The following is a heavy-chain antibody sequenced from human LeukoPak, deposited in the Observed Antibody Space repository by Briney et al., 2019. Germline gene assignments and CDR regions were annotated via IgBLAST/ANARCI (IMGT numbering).Heavy chain of an antibody. CDR2: IYTSGST. Sequence: SQTLSLTCTVSGGSISSGSYYWSWIRQPAGKGLEWIGRIYTSGSTNYNPSLKSRVTISVDTSKNQFSLKLSSVTAADTAVYYCAGLTPEGLCYWGQGTLVTVSS. CDR3: AGLTPEGLCY. D-gene: IGHD3/OR15-3a*01. J-gene: IGHJ4*02. CDR1: GGSISSGSYY. V-gene: IGHV4-61*02.